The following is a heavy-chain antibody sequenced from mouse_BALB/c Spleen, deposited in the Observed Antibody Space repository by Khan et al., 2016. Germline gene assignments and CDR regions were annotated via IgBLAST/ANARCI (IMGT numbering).Heavy chain of an antibody. V-gene: IGHV4-1*02. CDR1: GFDFSRYW. Sequence: EVKLLESGGGLVQPGGSLKLSCAASGFDFSRYWMSWVQQAPGNGLEWIGEINPDSSTINYTPSLKDKFIISRDNAKNTPYLQMSKGRSEDASLDYSARLHYYGYMNYWCQGTTLTVSS. CDR2: INPDSSTI. CDR3: ARLHYYGYMNY. D-gene: IGHD1-2*01. J-gene: IGHJ2*01.